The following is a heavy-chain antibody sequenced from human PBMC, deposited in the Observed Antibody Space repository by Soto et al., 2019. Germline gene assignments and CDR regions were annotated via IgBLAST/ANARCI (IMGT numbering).Heavy chain of an antibody. V-gene: IGHV4-39*07. D-gene: IGHD6-6*01. CDR1: GGSISSGGYY. Sequence: SETLSLTCTVSGGSISSGGYYWGWIRQPPGKGLEWIGSIYYSGSTYYNPSLKSRVTISVDRSKNQFSLKLSSVTAADTAVYYCARVVPSSIAARYAFDIWGQGTMVTVSS. CDR3: ARVVPSSIAARYAFDI. CDR2: IYYSGST. J-gene: IGHJ3*02.